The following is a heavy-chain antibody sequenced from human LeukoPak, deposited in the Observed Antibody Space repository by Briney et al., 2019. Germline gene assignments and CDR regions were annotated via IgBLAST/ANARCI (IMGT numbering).Heavy chain of an antibody. J-gene: IGHJ4*02. V-gene: IGHV4-59*08. CDR3: ARHGRLAVAGTGFDY. D-gene: IGHD6-19*01. Sequence: PSETLSLTCTVSGGSISSYYWSWIRQPPGKGLEWIGYIYYSGSTNYNPSLKSRVTISVDTSKNQFSLKLSSVTAADTAVCYCARHGRLAVAGTGFDYWGQGTLVTVSS. CDR1: GGSISSYY. CDR2: IYYSGST.